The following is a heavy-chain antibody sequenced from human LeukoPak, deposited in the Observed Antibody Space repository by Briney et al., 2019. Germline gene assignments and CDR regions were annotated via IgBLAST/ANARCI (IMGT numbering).Heavy chain of an antibody. CDR2: ISGSGGST. CDR3: AKASAVYYYYYMDV. J-gene: IGHJ6*03. Sequence: GGSLRLSCAASGFTFSSYAMSWVRQAPGKGLEWVSAISGSGGSTYYADSVKGRFTISRDNSKNTLYLQMNSLRAEDTAVYYCAKASAVYYYYYMDVWGKGTTVTVSS. D-gene: IGHD3-3*01. CDR1: GFTFSSYA. V-gene: IGHV3-23*01.